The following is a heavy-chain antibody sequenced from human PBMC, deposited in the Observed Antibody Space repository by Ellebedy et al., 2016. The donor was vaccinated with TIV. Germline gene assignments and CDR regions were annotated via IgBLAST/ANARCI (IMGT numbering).Heavy chain of an antibody. CDR1: RIAFDLYG. D-gene: IGHD6-19*01. CDR2: ISFDGGNQ. J-gene: IGHJ3*02. Sequence: GESLKISXVASRIAFDLYGMHWVRQAPGRGLEWVAVISFDGGNQYYADSVQGRFTISRDNSKNTLFLQMTSLRPEDTAVYFCAKDRSKEVQWLDDPFDIWGRGTMVTVPS. V-gene: IGHV3-30*18. CDR3: AKDRSKEVQWLDDPFDI.